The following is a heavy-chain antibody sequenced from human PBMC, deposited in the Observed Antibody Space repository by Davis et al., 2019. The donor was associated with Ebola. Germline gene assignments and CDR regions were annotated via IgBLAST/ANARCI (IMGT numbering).Heavy chain of an antibody. CDR3: AKDLTVFGVVITPFDY. Sequence: PGGSLRLSCSASGFTFSSFAMHWVRQAPGKGLEYVSAISSNGGSTYYADSVKGRFTISRDNSKNTLYLQMSSLRAEDTAVYYCAKDLTVFGVVITPFDYWGKGTLVTVSS. D-gene: IGHD3-3*01. CDR2: ISSNGGST. V-gene: IGHV3-64D*06. CDR1: GFTFSSFA. J-gene: IGHJ4*02.